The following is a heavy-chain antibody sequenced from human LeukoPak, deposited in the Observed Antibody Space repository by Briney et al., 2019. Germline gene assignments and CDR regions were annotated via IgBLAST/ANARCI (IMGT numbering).Heavy chain of an antibody. CDR2: IYYSVST. CDR1: GGSISSYY. CDR3: ARGPPYLLFDY. Sequence: SETLSLTCTVSGGSISSYYWSWIRQPPGKGLEWIGYIYYSVSTNYNPSLKSRVTISVDTSKNQFSLKLSSVTAADTAVYYCARGPPYLLFDYWGQGTLVTVSS. V-gene: IGHV4-59*01. J-gene: IGHJ4*02. D-gene: IGHD2-15*01.